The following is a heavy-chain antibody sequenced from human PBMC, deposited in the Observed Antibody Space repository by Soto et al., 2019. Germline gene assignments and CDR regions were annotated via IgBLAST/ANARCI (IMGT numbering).Heavy chain of an antibody. CDR2: IYYSGST. CDR1: GGSISSGGYY. CDR3: ARDNWNDGGHYYYYGMDV. D-gene: IGHD1-20*01. V-gene: IGHV4-31*03. Sequence: PSETLSLTCTVSGGSISSGGYYWSWIRQHPGKGLEWIGYIYYSGSTYYNPSLKSRVTISVDTSKNQFSLKLSSVTAADTAVYYCARDNWNDGGHYYYYGMDVWGQGTTVTVSS. J-gene: IGHJ6*02.